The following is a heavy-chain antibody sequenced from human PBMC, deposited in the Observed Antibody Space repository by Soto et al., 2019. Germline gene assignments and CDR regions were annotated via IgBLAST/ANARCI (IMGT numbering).Heavy chain of an antibody. Sequence: QVQLQESGPGLGKPSKTLPLTCPAPGVPVDSDYWRWIRHPPGRGLEWIGVLNYSGTTYYNASLTRRAAISADKSKNQFSLRINSVTAADTAVYYCARHNWGTADLLYHMDVWGRGTTVTASS. J-gene: IGHJ6*03. CDR3: ARHNWGTADLLYHMDV. CDR1: GVPVDSDY. D-gene: IGHD7-27*01. CDR2: LNYSGTT. V-gene: IGHV4-59*08.